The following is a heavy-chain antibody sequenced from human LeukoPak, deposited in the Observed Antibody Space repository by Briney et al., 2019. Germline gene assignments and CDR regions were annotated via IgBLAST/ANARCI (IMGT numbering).Heavy chain of an antibody. J-gene: IGHJ4*02. CDR1: GYTFTGYY. D-gene: IGHD6-6*01. CDR3: ARVSRYSSSLYDY. Sequence: GASVKASCKPSGYTFTGYYMHWVRQAPGQGLEWMGWINPNSGGTNYAQKFQGRVTMTRDTSISTAYMELSRLRSDHTAVYYCARVSRYSSSLYDYWGQGTLVTVSS. CDR2: INPNSGGT. V-gene: IGHV1-2*02.